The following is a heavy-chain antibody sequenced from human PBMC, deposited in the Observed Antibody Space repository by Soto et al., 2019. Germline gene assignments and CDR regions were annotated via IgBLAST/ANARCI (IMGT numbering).Heavy chain of an antibody. CDR2: IIPIFNTA. Sequence: EQLVQSGAEVKKPGSSVKVSCKVSGGTFNTFAISWVRQAPGQGLEWMGGIIPIFNTAKYAQKFQGRVTITADKSTSTVHMELSSLRSEDTAVYYCARQTVSSGWHYGNWFDPWGQGTLVTVSS. CDR1: GGTFNTFA. V-gene: IGHV1-69*06. J-gene: IGHJ5*02. CDR3: ARQTVSSGWHYGNWFDP. D-gene: IGHD6-19*01.